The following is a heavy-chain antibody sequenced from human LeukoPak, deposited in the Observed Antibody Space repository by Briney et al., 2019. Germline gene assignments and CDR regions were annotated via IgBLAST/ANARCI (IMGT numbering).Heavy chain of an antibody. CDR2: IVVGSGNT. J-gene: IGHJ4*02. Sequence: GASVKVSCKASGFTFTSSAVQWVRQARGQRLEWIGWIVVGSGNTNYAQKFQERVTITRDMSTSTAYMELSSLRSEDTAVYYGATDLSEPGPVNLDFWGQGTLVTVSS. D-gene: IGHD1-14*01. V-gene: IGHV1-58*01. CDR1: GFTFTSSA. CDR3: ATDLSEPGPVNLDF.